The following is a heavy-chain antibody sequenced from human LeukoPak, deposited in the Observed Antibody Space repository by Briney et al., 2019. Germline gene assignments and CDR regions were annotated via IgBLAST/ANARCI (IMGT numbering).Heavy chain of an antibody. CDR1: GYTFTDYY. J-gene: IGHJ4*02. D-gene: IGHD1-14*01. CDR3: ARVLARYGNLDY. CDR2: INPNSGGT. V-gene: IGHV1-2*02. Sequence: ASVKVSCKASGYTFTDYYIYWVRQAPGQGLEWMGWINPNSGGTNYTRKFQGRVTMTRDTSISTAYLELNRLTSDDTAVYYCARVLARYGNLDYWGQGILVTVSS.